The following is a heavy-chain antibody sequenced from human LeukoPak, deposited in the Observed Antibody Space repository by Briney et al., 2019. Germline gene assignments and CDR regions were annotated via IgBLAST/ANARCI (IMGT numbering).Heavy chain of an antibody. CDR2: IDYSEST. CDR1: GVSISLSFCY. CDR3: ARAWFGPYYYYMDA. V-gene: IGHV4-61*01. J-gene: IGHJ6*03. Sequence: SETLSFTSSVSGVSISLSFCYRSCPRQPPGRGLGWIGYIDYSESTKYNPSIMSRATITVDTSENQFPLKLRSVTAADTGVYYCARAWFGPYYYYMDAWGKGTTVTISS. D-gene: IGHD3-10*01.